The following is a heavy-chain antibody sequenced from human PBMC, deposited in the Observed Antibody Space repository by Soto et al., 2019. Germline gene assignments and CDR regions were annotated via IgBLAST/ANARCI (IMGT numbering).Heavy chain of an antibody. Sequence: ASVKVSCKASGYTFTGYYMHWVRQAPGQGLEWMGWINPNNGNTNYAQKLQGRVTMTADTSTSTAYMELRSLRSDDTAVYYCARTHRGYSYGYPNWFDPWGQGTLVTVS. J-gene: IGHJ5*02. V-gene: IGHV1-18*04. D-gene: IGHD5-18*01. CDR3: ARTHRGYSYGYPNWFDP. CDR1: GYTFTGYY. CDR2: INPNNGNT.